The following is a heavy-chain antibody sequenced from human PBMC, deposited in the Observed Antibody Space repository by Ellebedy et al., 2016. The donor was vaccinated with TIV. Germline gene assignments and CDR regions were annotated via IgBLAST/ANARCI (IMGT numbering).Heavy chain of an antibody. CDR1: AGCLNSYY. D-gene: IGHD2-8*02. CDR3: ARSCSPYCWECLED. CDR2: FSHMGTT. J-gene: IGHJ4*02. V-gene: IGHV4-59*13. Sequence: SETLSLTXSVSAGCLNSYYWTWIRQPPGKGLEWIGHFSHMGTTTYNPSVQSRVAMSLDSSKTQFSLELKSVTAADTAVYFCARSCSPYCWECLEDWGQGVLVTVSS.